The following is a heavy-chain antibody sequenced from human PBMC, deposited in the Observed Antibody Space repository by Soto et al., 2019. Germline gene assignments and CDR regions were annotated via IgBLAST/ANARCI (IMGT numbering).Heavy chain of an antibody. CDR3: ARTNVADYDDAFDI. D-gene: IGHD4-17*01. V-gene: IGHV3-48*03. J-gene: IGHJ3*02. Sequence: QPGGSLRLSCAASGFTFSSYEMNWVRQAPGKGLEWVSYISSSGSTIYYADSVKGRFTISRDNAKNSLYLQMNSLRAEDTAVYYCARTNVADYDDAFDIWGQGTMVTVSS. CDR1: GFTFSSYE. CDR2: ISSSGSTI.